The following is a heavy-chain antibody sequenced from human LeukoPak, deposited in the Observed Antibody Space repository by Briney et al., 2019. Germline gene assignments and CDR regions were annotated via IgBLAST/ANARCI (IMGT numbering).Heavy chain of an antibody. CDR1: GFTFDDYG. D-gene: IGHD3-22*01. J-gene: IGHJ4*02. CDR2: INWNGGRT. CDR3: ARETQYYYDSIYFDY. V-gene: IGHV3-20*04. Sequence: GGSLRLSCAASGFTFDDYGMSWVRQAPGKGLEWVSGINWNGGRTGYADSVKGRFTISRDNAKNSLYLQMNSLRAEDTALYYCARETQYYYDSIYFDYWGQGTLVTVSS.